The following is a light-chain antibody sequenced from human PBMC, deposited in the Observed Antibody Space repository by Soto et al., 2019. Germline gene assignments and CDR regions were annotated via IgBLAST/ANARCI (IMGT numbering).Light chain of an antibody. CDR3: SSYAGYNNVV. Sequence: QSALTQPPSASGSPGQSVTISCTGTSSDVGDYKFVSWYQQHPGKAPKLLIYEVSRRPSGVPDRFSGSKSGNTASLTVSGLQAEDEADYYCSSYAGYNNVVFGGGTKLTVL. V-gene: IGLV2-8*01. CDR2: EVS. CDR1: SSDVGDYKF. J-gene: IGLJ2*01.